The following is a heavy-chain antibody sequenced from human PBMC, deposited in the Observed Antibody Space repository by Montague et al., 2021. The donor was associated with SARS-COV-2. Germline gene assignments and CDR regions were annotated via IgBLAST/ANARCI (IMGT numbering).Heavy chain of an antibody. J-gene: IGHJ6*02. CDR1: GFTFSNAW. Sequence: SLRLSCAASGFTFSNAWMSWVRQAPGKGLEWVGRIKSKTDGGTTDYAAPVKGRFTISRDDSKNTLYLQINSLKTEDTAVYYCTTDGVTYYDFWSGYFDYYYYGMDVWGQGTTVTVSS. CDR3: TTDGVTYYDFWSGYFDYYYYGMDV. V-gene: IGHV3-15*01. D-gene: IGHD3-3*01. CDR2: IKSKTDGGTT.